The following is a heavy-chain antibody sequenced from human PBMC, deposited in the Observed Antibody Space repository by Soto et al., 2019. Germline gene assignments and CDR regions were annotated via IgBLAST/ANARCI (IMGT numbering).Heavy chain of an antibody. V-gene: IGHV3-21*01. CDR1: GFTFSSYS. Sequence: EVQLVESGGGLVKPGGSLRLSCAASGFTFSSYSMNWVRQAPRKGLEWVSSISSSSSYIYYADSVKGRFTISRDNAKNSLYLQMNSLRAEDTAVYYCARDLAGYFDYWGQGTLVTVSS. CDR2: ISSSSSYI. CDR3: ARDLAGYFDY. J-gene: IGHJ4*02.